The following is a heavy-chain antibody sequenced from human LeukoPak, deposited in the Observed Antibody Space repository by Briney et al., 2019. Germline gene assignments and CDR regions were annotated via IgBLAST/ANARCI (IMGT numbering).Heavy chain of an antibody. J-gene: IGHJ4*02. CDR2: INSDGSST. D-gene: IGHD6-19*01. CDR1: GFTFSSYW. V-gene: IGHV3-74*01. Sequence: GGSLRLSCAASGFTFSSYWMHWVRQAPGKGLVWVSRINSDGSSTSYADSVKGRFTISRDNAKNTLYLQMNSLRADDTAVYYCAKTPLAVAPGDFFDNWGQGTLVTVSS. CDR3: AKTPLAVAPGDFFDN.